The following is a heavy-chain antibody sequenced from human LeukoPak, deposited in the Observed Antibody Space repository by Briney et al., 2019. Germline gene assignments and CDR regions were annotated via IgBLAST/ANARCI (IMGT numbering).Heavy chain of an antibody. CDR1: GFTFNRYS. V-gene: IGHV3-30*18. CDR2: LSSDGTIQ. D-gene: IGHD3-10*01. Sequence: LPGGSLRLSCAASGFTFNRYSMHWVRQAPGKGLEWVAVLSSDGTIQYYADSVKGRFITSRDTYKNTLYLQMNSLRGEDTAVYYCTKEGLASGSHFSGWFDPWGQGTLVTVSS. J-gene: IGHJ5*02. CDR3: TKEGLASGSHFSGWFDP.